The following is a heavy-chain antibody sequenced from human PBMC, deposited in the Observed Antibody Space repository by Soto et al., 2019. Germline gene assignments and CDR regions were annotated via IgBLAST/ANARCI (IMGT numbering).Heavy chain of an antibody. CDR2: IYYSGST. CDR3: AKRGHLRVSDVIYYYYGMEV. D-gene: IGHD3-3*01. Sequence: PSETLSLTCTVSGVSIISYYWSWILQPPGKGLEWIGYIYYSGSTNYNPSLKSRVTISVDTSKNQFSLKLSSVTAADTALYYCAKRGHLRVSDVIYYYYGMEVWGQGPTVTVSS. V-gene: IGHV4-59*01. J-gene: IGHJ6*02. CDR1: GVSIISYY.